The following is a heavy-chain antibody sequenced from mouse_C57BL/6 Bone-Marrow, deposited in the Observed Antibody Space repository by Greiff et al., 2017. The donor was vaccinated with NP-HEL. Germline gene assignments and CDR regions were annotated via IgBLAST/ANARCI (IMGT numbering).Heavy chain of an antibody. CDR1: GSTFTDHY. J-gene: IGHJ4*01. D-gene: IGHD2-4*01. CDR3: ARAIYDDYSDGPFYAMDY. Sequence: EVHGVESGGGLVQPGGSLSLSCAASGSTFTDHYMSWFRQPPGKPLEWLGFFIHTANGYTTEYSAFVKGRFTISRDNSQSILYLEMNARRADDRATYYCARAIYDDYSDGPFYAMDYGGQGTSVTVTA. V-gene: IGHV7-3*01. CDR2: FIHTANGYTT.